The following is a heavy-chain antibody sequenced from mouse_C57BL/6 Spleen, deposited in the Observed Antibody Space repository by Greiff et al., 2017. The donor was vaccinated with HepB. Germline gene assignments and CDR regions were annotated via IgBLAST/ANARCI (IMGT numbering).Heavy chain of an antibody. D-gene: IGHD1-1*01. J-gene: IGHJ2*01. CDR1: GYSITSGYY. Sequence: EVQLQESGPGLVKPSQSLSLTCSVTGYSITSGYYWNWIRQFPGNKLEWMGYISYDGSNNYNPSLKNRISITRDTSKNQFFLKLNSVTTEDTATYYCARDNYGSLFDYWGQGTTLTVSS. V-gene: IGHV3-6*01. CDR3: ARDNYGSLFDY. CDR2: ISYDGSN.